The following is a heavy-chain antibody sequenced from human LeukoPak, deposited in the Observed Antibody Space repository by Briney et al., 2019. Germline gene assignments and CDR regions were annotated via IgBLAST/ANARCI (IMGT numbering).Heavy chain of an antibody. CDR2: IYSGGST. Sequence: GGSLRLSCAASGFTVSSNYMSWVRQAPGRGLEWVSVIYSGGSTYYADSVKGRFTISRDNSKNTLYLQMNSLRAEDTAVYYCASLGESSNEHGAFDIWGQGTMVTVSS. CDR3: ASLGESSNEHGAFDI. D-gene: IGHD3-16*02. J-gene: IGHJ3*02. CDR1: GFTVSSNY. V-gene: IGHV3-53*01.